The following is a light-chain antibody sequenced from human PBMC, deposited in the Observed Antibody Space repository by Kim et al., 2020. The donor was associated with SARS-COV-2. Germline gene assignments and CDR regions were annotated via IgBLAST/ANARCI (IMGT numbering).Light chain of an antibody. Sequence: GQSVTISCTGTRSDVGGYNYVSWYQHHPGKAPKLIIYDVDKRPSGVPDRFSGSKSGNTASLTISGLQAEDEADFHCCSYAGSYTYVFGTGTKVTVL. V-gene: IGLV2-11*01. CDR2: DVD. CDR1: RSDVGGYNY. J-gene: IGLJ1*01. CDR3: CSYAGSYTYV.